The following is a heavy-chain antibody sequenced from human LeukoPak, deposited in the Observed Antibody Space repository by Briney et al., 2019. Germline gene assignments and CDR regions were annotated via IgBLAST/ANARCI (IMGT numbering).Heavy chain of an antibody. Sequence: GGSLRLSCAASGFTFSSYSMNWVRQAPGKGLEWVSSISSSSSYIYYADSVKGRFTITRDNAKNSLYLQMNSLRAEDTAVYYCARGMITFGGVIVIPPQDFDYWGQGTLVTVSS. CDR1: GFTFSSYS. V-gene: IGHV3-21*01. CDR3: ARGMITFGGVIVIPPQDFDY. J-gene: IGHJ4*02. D-gene: IGHD3-16*02. CDR2: ISSSSSYI.